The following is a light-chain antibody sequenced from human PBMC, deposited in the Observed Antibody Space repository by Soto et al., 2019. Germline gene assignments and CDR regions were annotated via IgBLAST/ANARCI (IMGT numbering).Light chain of an antibody. Sequence: DIQMTQSPSFVSASVGDRVTITCRASQDISTWLAWYQQKPGRAPNLLIYTASSLQSGVPSRFSGSGSGTDFTLTISSLQPEDFATYYCQQANSFPYNFGQGTKLEIK. J-gene: IGKJ2*01. CDR3: QQANSFPYN. V-gene: IGKV1-12*01. CDR1: QDISTW. CDR2: TAS.